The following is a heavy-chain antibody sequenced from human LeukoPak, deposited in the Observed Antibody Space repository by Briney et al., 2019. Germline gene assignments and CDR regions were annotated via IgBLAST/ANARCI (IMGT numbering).Heavy chain of an antibody. CDR2: IYYSGTT. CDR3: ARGVYIAAAQYGY. V-gene: IGHV4-59*01. D-gene: IGHD6-13*01. Sequence: SETLSLTCTVSGGSISSYYWNWIRQPPGKGLEWIGYIYYSGTTNYNPSLKSRVTISVDTSKNQFSLKLSSVAAADTAVYYCARGVYIAAAQYGYWGQGTLVTVSS. CDR1: GGSISSYY. J-gene: IGHJ4*02.